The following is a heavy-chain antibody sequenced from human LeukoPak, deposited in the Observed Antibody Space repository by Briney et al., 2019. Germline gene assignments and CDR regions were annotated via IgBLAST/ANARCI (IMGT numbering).Heavy chain of an antibody. D-gene: IGHD2-21*02. CDR1: GYTFTSYD. CDR3: ALPCGGDCYSLDY. Sequence: ASVKVSCKASGYTFTSYDINWVRQATGQGLEWMGWMDPNSGNTGYAQKFQGRVTMTRNTSISTAYMELSSLRSEDTAVYYCALPCGGDCYSLDYWGQGTLVTVSS. J-gene: IGHJ4*02. V-gene: IGHV1-8*01. CDR2: MDPNSGNT.